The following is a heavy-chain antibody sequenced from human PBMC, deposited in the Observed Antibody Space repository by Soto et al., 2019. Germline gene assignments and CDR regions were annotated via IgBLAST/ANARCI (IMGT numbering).Heavy chain of an antibody. CDR3: AKDRIAARPSPYGMDV. CDR1: GFTFSSYA. CDR2: ISGSGGST. J-gene: IGHJ6*02. Sequence: SGGSLRLSCAASGFTFSSYAMSWVRQAPGKGLEWVSAISGSGGSTYYADSVKGRFTISRDNSKNTLYLQMNSLRAGDTAVYYCAKDRIAARPSPYGMDVWGQGTTVTVSS. V-gene: IGHV3-23*01. D-gene: IGHD6-6*01.